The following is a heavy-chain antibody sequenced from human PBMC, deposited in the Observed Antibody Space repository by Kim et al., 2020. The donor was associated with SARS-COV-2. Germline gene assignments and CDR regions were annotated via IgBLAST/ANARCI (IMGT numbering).Heavy chain of an antibody. V-gene: IGHV4-59*01. J-gene: IGHJ6*02. Sequence: SETLSLTCTVSGGSISSYYWSWIRQPPGKGLEWIGYIYYSGSTNYNPSLKSGVTITVDTSKNQFSLMLSSVTAADTAAYYCAGDIAVAGYYYGMDVGGQG. D-gene: IGHD6-19*01. CDR1: GGSISSYY. CDR3: AGDIAVAGYYYGMDV. CDR2: IYYSGST.